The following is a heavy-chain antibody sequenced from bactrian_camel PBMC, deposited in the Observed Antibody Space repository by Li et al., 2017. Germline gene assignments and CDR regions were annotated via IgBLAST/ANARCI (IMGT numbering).Heavy chain of an antibody. Sequence: DVQLVESGGGLVQTGGSLRLSCVTSGYVFSDYGLSWVRQAPGKEREYVGTINRNGSTYYRSTVEGRFTISKDVGKNTLYPQMTDLTPEDTAMYYCAASIPDSAFAVRAGPLNPIQCTHWGQGTQVTVS. D-gene: IGHD6*01. CDR1: GYVFSDYG. J-gene: IGHJ4*01. V-gene: IGHV3S67*01. CDR3: AASIPDSAFAVRAGPLNPIQCTH. CDR2: INRNGST.